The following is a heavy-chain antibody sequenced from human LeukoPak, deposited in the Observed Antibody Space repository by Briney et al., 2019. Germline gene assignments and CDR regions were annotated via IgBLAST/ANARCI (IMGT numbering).Heavy chain of an antibody. V-gene: IGHV4-59*01. D-gene: IGHD1-1*01. CDR1: GFTFNYYN. CDR2: VDHTGNT. CDR3: ARGRVSSSTWYSTYYYYFYMNV. J-gene: IGHJ6*03. Sequence: GSLRLSCAASGFTFNYYNMRWIRQPPGKVLEWIGYVDHTGNTNLNPSLNCRVSISRDTTKNLFSLRLRSVTAADTAVYFCARGRVSSSTWYSTYYYYFYMNVWGKGTTVTVSS.